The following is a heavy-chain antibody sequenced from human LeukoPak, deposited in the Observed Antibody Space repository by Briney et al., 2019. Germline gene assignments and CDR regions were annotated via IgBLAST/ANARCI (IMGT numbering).Heavy chain of an antibody. J-gene: IGHJ4*02. CDR3: ARERNYYDSSGYYCYFDY. V-gene: IGHV3-21*04. Sequence: GGSLRLSCAASGFTFSSYSMNWVRQAPGKGLEWVSSISSSSSYIYYADSVKGRFTISRDNSENTLYLQMNSLRAEDTAVYYCARERNYYDSSGYYCYFDYWGQGTLVTVSS. CDR1: GFTFSSYS. D-gene: IGHD3-22*01. CDR2: ISSSSSYI.